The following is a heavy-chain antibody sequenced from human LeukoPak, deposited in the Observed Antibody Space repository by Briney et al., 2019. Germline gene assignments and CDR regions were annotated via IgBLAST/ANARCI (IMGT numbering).Heavy chain of an antibody. Sequence: GGSLRLSCAAAGFSFNSYAMNWVRQAPGKGLEWVSAISITGSHTYYADSVKGRFTISRDNSKSTLNLQINSLRAEDTAVYYCAKPDDYGHYYNGMDVWGQGTTVIVSS. CDR2: ISITGSHT. V-gene: IGHV3-23*01. CDR1: GFSFNSYA. D-gene: IGHD4-17*01. CDR3: AKPDDYGHYYNGMDV. J-gene: IGHJ6*02.